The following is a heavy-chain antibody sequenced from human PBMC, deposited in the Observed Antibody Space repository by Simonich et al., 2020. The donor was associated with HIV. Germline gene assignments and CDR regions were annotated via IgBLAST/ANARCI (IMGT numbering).Heavy chain of an antibody. CDR3: ARGRNIVVVPAAVDY. Sequence: QVQLVQSGPEVKKPGSSVRVSCKASGYTFTGYYMPWVRQAPGQGLEWMGRINPNRGGTNYAQKFQGRVTMTRDTAISTAYMELSRLRSDDTAVYYCARGRNIVVVPAAVDYWGQGTLVTVSS. D-gene: IGHD2-2*01. CDR1: GYTFTGYY. CDR2: INPNRGGT. V-gene: IGHV1-2*06. J-gene: IGHJ4*02.